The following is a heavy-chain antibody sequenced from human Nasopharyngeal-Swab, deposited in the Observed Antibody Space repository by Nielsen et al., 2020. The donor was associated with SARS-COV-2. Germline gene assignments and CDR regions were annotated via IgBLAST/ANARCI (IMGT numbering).Heavy chain of an antibody. D-gene: IGHD5-18*01. V-gene: IGHV4-59*01. CDR1: GGPISSYY. J-gene: IGHJ4*02. CDR2: FYYSGST. Sequence: SETLPPTCTAPGGPISSYYWSWTRQPPGKGLEWIGYFYYSGSTNYNPSLKSRVTISVDTSKNQFSLKLSSVTAADTAVYYCARDQGYSYGYSLFLGYWGQGTLVTVSS. CDR3: ARDQGYSYGYSLFLGY.